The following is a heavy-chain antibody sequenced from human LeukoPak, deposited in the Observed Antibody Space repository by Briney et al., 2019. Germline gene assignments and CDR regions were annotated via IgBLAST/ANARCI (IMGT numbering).Heavy chain of an antibody. Sequence: PSETLSLTCAVYGGSFSGYYWSWIRQPPGKGLEWIGEINHSGSTNYNPSLKSRVTISVDTSKNQFSLKLSSVTAADTAVYYCARGLGRGYSGYPVGYWGQGTLVTVSS. V-gene: IGHV4-34*01. CDR3: ARGLGRGYSGYPVGY. D-gene: IGHD5-12*01. CDR2: INHSGST. CDR1: GGSFSGYY. J-gene: IGHJ4*02.